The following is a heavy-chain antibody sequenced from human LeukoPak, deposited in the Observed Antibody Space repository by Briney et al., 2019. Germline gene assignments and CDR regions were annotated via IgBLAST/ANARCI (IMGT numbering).Heavy chain of an antibody. Sequence: SVKVSCKASGFTFTSSAMRWVRQARGQRLEWIGWIVVGSGNTNSAQKFQERVTITRDMSTSTAYMELSGLRSDDTAVYYCARIRIARDCAFDIWGQGTMVTVSS. CDR2: IVVGSGNT. D-gene: IGHD6-13*01. CDR3: ARIRIARDCAFDI. J-gene: IGHJ3*02. CDR1: GFTFTSSA. V-gene: IGHV1-58*02.